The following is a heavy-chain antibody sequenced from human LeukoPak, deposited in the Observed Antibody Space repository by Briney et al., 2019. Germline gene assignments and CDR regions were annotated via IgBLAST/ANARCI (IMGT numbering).Heavy chain of an antibody. Sequence: GGSLRLSCAASGFTFSDYYMSWIRQAPGKGLEWVSYISSSGSTIYYADSVKGRFTISRDNAKNSLFLQMTSLRAEDTAVYYCARDPHDYGDYDPNDAFDIWGQGTMVTVSS. CDR2: ISSSGSTI. D-gene: IGHD4-17*01. CDR3: ARDPHDYGDYDPNDAFDI. V-gene: IGHV3-11*04. CDR1: GFTFSDYY. J-gene: IGHJ3*02.